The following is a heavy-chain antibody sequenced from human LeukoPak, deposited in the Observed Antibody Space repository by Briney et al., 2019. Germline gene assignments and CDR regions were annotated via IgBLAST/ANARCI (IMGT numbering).Heavy chain of an antibody. V-gene: IGHV4-59*01. J-gene: IGHJ4*02. CDR3: ARVGDGNFDY. CDR1: GGSISTYY. Sequence: PSETLSLTCTVSGGSISTYYWSWIRQSPGKGLEWIGYIYYSGNTNKNPSLKSRLIISVDTSKNQFSLKLSSVAAADTAVYYCARVGDGNFDYWGQGTLVTVSS. CDR2: IYYSGNT.